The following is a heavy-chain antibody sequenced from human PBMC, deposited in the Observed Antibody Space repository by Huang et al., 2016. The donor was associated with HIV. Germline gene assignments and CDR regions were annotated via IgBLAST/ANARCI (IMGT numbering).Heavy chain of an antibody. D-gene: IGHD5-18*01. V-gene: IGHV5-51*01. CDR3: ARHEDIDTNPAVYY. Sequence: EVQLVQSGAEVKKPGESLKISCKASGYYFTTYWIGWVRQMPGKGLEWMGIIVPGDSDTRYDPSVQGQVTISVDKSVNTAYLQWSSLKASDSAMYYCARHEDIDTNPAVYYWGQGTPVTVSS. CDR1: GYYFTTYW. J-gene: IGHJ4*02. CDR2: IVPGDSDT.